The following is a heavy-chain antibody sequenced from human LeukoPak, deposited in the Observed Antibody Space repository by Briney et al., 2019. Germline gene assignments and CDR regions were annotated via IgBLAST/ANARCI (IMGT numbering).Heavy chain of an antibody. J-gene: IGHJ4*02. Sequence: GGSLRLSCAASGFTFSSYSMNWVRQAPGKGLEWVSSISSSSSYIYYADSVKGRFTISRDNAKNSLYLQMNSLRAEDTAVYYCAREALVLRPYYFDYWGQGTLVTVSS. CDR2: ISSSSSYI. D-gene: IGHD6-13*01. CDR3: AREALVLRPYYFDY. V-gene: IGHV3-21*01. CDR1: GFTFSSYS.